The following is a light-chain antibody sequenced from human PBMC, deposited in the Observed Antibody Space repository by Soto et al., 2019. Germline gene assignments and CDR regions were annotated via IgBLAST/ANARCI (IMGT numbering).Light chain of an antibody. Sequence: EIVLTQSPGPLSFSPGERAPLSFRASQSVSSSYLAWYQQKPGQAPRLLIYGASSRATGIPDRFSGSGSGTDFTLTISRLEPEDFAVYYCQQYGSSPRTFGQGTKVDI. CDR1: QSVSSSY. CDR3: QQYGSSPRT. V-gene: IGKV3-20*01. CDR2: GAS. J-gene: IGKJ1*01.